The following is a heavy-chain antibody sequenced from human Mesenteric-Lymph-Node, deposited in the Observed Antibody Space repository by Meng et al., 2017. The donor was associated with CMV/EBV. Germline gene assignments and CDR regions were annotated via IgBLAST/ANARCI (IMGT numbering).Heavy chain of an antibody. CDR2: ISGSGRTM. Sequence: GGSLRLSCAASGFTFSSYTMNWVRQAPGKGLEWVSYISGSGRTMYYADSLKGRVTISRDNAKNSLYLQMNSLRAEDTAVYYCARDRGTAVGEDGMDVWGQGTTVTVSS. D-gene: IGHD6-19*01. CDR3: ARDRGTAVGEDGMDV. V-gene: IGHV3-48*04. J-gene: IGHJ6*02. CDR1: GFTFSSYT.